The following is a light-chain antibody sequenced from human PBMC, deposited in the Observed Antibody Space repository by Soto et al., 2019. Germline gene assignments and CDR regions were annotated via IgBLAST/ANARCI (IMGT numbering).Light chain of an antibody. CDR2: GAS. Sequence: DIVMTQSPDSLAVSLGESATLSCRASQSVDSIYLAWYQQKPGQAPRLLIYGASTRATGIPARFSGSGSGTEFTLTISSLQSEDFAVYYCQQYNNWPPITFGQGTRLEIK. J-gene: IGKJ5*01. CDR3: QQYNNWPPIT. V-gene: IGKV3-15*01. CDR1: QSVDSI.